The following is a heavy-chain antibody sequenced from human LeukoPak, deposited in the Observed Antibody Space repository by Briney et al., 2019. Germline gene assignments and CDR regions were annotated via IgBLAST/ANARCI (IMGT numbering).Heavy chain of an antibody. V-gene: IGHV3-30*18. D-gene: IGHD3-10*01. CDR1: GFTFSSYG. CDR3: AKDLDYYGSAPTYGMDV. CDR2: ISYDGSNK. J-gene: IGHJ6*02. Sequence: PGGSLRLSCAASGFTFSSYGMHRVRQAPGKGLEWVAVISYDGSNKYYADSVKGRFTISRDNSKNTLYLQMNSLRAEDTAVYYCAKDLDYYGSAPTYGMDVWGQGTTVTVS.